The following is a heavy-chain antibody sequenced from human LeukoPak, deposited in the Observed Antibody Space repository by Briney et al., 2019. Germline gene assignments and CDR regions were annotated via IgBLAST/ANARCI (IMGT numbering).Heavy chain of an antibody. Sequence: SQTLSLTCTVSGGSISSSSYYWGWIRQPPGKGLEWIGSIYYSGSTYYNPSLKSRVTISVDTSKNQFSLKLSSVTAADTAVYYCARHCGGDCYSGLWFDPWGQGTLVTVSS. J-gene: IGHJ5*02. V-gene: IGHV4-39*01. CDR1: GGSISSSSYY. CDR3: ARHCGGDCYSGLWFDP. D-gene: IGHD2-21*02. CDR2: IYYSGST.